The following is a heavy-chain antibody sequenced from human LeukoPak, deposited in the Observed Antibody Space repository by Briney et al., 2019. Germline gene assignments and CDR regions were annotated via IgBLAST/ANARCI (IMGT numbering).Heavy chain of an antibody. V-gene: IGHV3-30*02. J-gene: IGHJ4*02. CDR2: MQYDGSEE. D-gene: IGHD2-2*01. Sequence: GGSRGLSWAASGFSFSTYGMHWVRQAPGKGLEWVTFMQYDGSEEYYADSVKGRFTISRDNSKNTLYLQMDSLRGEDTAVYYCAGKAAAYYFVYWGQGTLVTVSS. CDR3: AGKAAAYYFVY. CDR1: GFSFSTYG.